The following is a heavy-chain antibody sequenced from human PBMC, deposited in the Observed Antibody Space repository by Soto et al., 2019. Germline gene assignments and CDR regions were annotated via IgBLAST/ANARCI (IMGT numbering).Heavy chain of an antibody. CDR3: AKSTYYYDSSGYALLDAFDI. V-gene: IGHV3-30*18. CDR1: GFTFSSYG. Sequence: GGSLRLSCAASGFTFSSYGMHWVRQAPGKGLEWVAVISYDGSNKYYADSVKGRFTISRDNSKNTLYLQMNSLRAEDTAVYYCAKSTYYYDSSGYALLDAFDIWGQGTMVTVSS. D-gene: IGHD3-22*01. J-gene: IGHJ3*02. CDR2: ISYDGSNK.